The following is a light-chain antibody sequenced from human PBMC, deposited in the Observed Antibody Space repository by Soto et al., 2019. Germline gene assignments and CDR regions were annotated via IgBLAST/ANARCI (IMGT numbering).Light chain of an antibody. CDR3: SSYTSSRTLLYV. Sequence: QSALTQPASVSGSPGQSITISCIGTSSDIGAYNYVSWYQQHPGKAPKLMIYGVSNRPSGVSNRFSGSKSGNTASLTISGLQAEDEADYYCSSYTSSRTLLYVFGTGTKLTVL. CDR1: SSDIGAYNY. CDR2: GVS. J-gene: IGLJ1*01. V-gene: IGLV2-14*01.